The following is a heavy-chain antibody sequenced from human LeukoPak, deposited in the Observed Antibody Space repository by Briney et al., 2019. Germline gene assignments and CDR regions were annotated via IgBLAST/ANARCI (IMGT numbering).Heavy chain of an antibody. CDR2: INHSGST. CDR1: GGSISSYY. CDR3: ARSTTFPMIRAFDI. J-gene: IGHJ3*02. Sequence: PSETLSLTCTVSGGSISSYYWSWIRQPPGKGLEWIGEINHSGSTNYNPSLKSRVTISVDTSKNQFSLKLSPVTAADTAVYYCARSTTFPMIRAFDIWGQGTMVTVSS. D-gene: IGHD2/OR15-2a*01. V-gene: IGHV4-34*01.